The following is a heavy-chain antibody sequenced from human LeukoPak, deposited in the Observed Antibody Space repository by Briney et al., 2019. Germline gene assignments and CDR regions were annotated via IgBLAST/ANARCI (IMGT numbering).Heavy chain of an antibody. CDR2: INPSGGST. V-gene: IGHV1-46*01. J-gene: IGHJ6*03. D-gene: IGHD3-10*01. CDR1: GYTFTSYY. CDR3: ASESPGGYYYYYMDV. Sequence: VASVKVSCKASGYTFTSYYMHWVRQAPGQGLEWMGIINPSGGSTSYAQKFQGRVTMTRDMSTSTVYMELSSVTAADTAVYYCASESPGGYYYYYMDVWGKGTTVTISS.